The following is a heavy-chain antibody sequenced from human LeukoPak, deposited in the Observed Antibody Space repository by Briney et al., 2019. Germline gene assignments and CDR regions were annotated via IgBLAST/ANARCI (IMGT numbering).Heavy chain of an antibody. CDR3: ATARIVVPAAHSFDY. CDR1: GYTLTELS. CDR2: FDPEDGET. Sequence: GASVKVSCKVSGYTLTELSMHWVRQAPGKGLEWMGGFDPEDGETIYAQKFQGRVTMTEDTSTDTAYMELSSLRSEDTAVYYCATARIVVPAAHSFDYWGQGTLVTVSS. J-gene: IGHJ4*02. V-gene: IGHV1-24*01. D-gene: IGHD2-2*01.